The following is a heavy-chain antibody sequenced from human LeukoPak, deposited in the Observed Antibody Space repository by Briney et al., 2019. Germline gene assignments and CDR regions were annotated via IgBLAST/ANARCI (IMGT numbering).Heavy chain of an antibody. CDR1: VISVSSNY. CDR2: IYSGGST. CDR3: AKDIYSSSWQSSGYLDY. D-gene: IGHD6-13*01. V-gene: IGHV3-66*02. Sequence: PGGSLRLSCAASVISVSSNYMNWVRQAPGQGLEWVSVIYSGGSTYYADSVKGRFTISRDNSKNTLCLQMNSLRTEDTAVYYCAKDIYSSSWQSSGYLDYWGQGTLVTVSS. J-gene: IGHJ4*02.